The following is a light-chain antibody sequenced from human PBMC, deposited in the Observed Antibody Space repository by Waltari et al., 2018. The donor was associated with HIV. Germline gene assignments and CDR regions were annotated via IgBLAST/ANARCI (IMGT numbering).Light chain of an antibody. CDR1: KSINTY. V-gene: IGKV1-5*03. J-gene: IGKJ1*01. CDR3: QQYSFYAGT. CDR2: KAS. Sequence: DIQMTQSPSTLSASFGDRVTIPCCASKSINTYLAWYQQKPGKAPKLLIYKASSLQSGVPSRFSGSGSGTEFTLTISSLQPDDFASYYCQQYSFYAGTFGQGTKVEIK.